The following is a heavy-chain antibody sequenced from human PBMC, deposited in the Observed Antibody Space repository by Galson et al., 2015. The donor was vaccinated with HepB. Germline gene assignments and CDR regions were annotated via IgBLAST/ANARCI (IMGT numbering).Heavy chain of an antibody. CDR2: IWYDGSNK. D-gene: IGHD3-9*01. CDR3: ARASGRTYDILTGYYNPIDY. CDR1: GFTFSSYG. V-gene: IGHV3-33*01. J-gene: IGHJ4*02. Sequence: SLRLSCAASGFTFSSYGMHWVRQAPGKGLEWVAVIWYDGSNKYYADSVKGRFTISRDNSKNTLYLRMNSLRAEDTAVYYCARASGRTYDILTGYYNPIDYWGQGTLVTVSS.